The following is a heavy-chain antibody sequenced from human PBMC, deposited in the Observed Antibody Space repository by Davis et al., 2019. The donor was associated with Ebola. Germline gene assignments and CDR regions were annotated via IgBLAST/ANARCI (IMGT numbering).Heavy chain of an antibody. CDR3: ARAHYDYTYDY. D-gene: IGHD3-16*01. CDR2: ISSSSSSI. CDR1: GFTFSTYS. J-gene: IGHJ4*02. Sequence: GESLKISCAASGFTFSTYSMNWVRQAPGKGLEWVSSISSSSSSIYYADSVKGRFTISRDNAKNSLYLQMNSLRAEDTAVYYCARAHYDYTYDYWGQGTLVTVSS. V-gene: IGHV3-21*01.